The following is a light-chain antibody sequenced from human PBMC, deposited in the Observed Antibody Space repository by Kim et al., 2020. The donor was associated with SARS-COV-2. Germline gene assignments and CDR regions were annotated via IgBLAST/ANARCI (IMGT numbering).Light chain of an antibody. CDR3: LQHNTYPIT. CDR1: QDIRNE. V-gene: IGKV1-17*01. Sequence: DIQMTQFPSSLSASGGDRVTIICRASQDIRNELGWYQQNPGRAPKRRIYGASSLQSGVPSRFSGSGSGTEFTLTISSLQPEDFATYVCLQHNTYPITFGPGTRLEIK. CDR2: GAS. J-gene: IGKJ5*01.